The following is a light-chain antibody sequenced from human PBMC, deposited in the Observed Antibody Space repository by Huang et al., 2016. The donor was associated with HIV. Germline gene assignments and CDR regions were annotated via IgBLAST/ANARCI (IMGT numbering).Light chain of an antibody. CDR3: QQYNNWLFT. CDR2: GAS. V-gene: IGKV3-15*01. Sequence: EIVMTQSPATLSVSPGERATLSCRASQSVSSNLAWYQQKPGQAPRRLIYGASTRATGSPARFSGSGSGTEFTLTISSLQSEDFAVYYCQQYNNWLFTFGPGTKVDIK. J-gene: IGKJ3*01. CDR1: QSVSSN.